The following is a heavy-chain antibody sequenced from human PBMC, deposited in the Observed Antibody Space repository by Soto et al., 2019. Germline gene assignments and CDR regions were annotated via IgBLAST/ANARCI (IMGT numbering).Heavy chain of an antibody. Sequence: SVKVSCKASGGTFSSYAISWVRQAPGQGLEWMGGIIPIFGTANYAQKFQGRVTITADESTSTAYMELSSLRSEDTAVYYCASTWSGFGESAYWGQGTLVTVS. D-gene: IGHD3-10*01. CDR1: GGTFSSYA. CDR2: IIPIFGTA. J-gene: IGHJ4*02. CDR3: ASTWSGFGESAY. V-gene: IGHV1-69*13.